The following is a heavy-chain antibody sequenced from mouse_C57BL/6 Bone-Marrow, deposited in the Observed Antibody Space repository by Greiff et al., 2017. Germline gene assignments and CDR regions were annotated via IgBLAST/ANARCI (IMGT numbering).Heavy chain of an antibody. D-gene: IGHD2-4*01. V-gene: IGHV1-81*01. CDR1: GYTFTSYG. CDR3: ARGGYYEDWYFDV. Sequence: VQLQESGAELARPGASVKLSCQASGYTFTSYGISWVKQRTGQGLEWIGEIYPRSGHTYYNEKFKGKATLTADKSSSTAYMELRSLTSEDAAVYFCARGGYYEDWYFDVWGTGTTVTVSS. J-gene: IGHJ1*03. CDR2: IYPRSGHT.